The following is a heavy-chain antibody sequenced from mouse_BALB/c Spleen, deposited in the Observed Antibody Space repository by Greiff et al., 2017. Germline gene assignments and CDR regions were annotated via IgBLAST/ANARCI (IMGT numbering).Heavy chain of an antibody. D-gene: IGHD2-1*01. CDR3: ARVTGWFAY. CDR1: GFTFTDYY. J-gene: IGHJ3*01. Sequence: EVKLVESGGGLVQPGGSLRLSCATSGFTFTDYYMSWVRQPPGKALEWLGFIRNKANGYTTEYSASVKGRFTISRDNSQSILYLQMNTLRAEDSATYYCARVTGWFAYWGQGTLVTVSA. V-gene: IGHV7-3*02. CDR2: IRNKANGYTT.